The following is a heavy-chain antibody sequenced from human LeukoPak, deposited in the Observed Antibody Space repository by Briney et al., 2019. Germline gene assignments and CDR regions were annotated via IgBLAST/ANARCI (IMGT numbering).Heavy chain of an antibody. CDR1: GFTFSSYS. D-gene: IGHD3-10*01. V-gene: IGHV3-21*01. J-gene: IGHJ6*03. Sequence: GGSLRLSCAASGFTFSSYSMNWVRQAPGKGLEWVSSISSSSSYIYYADSVKGRFTISRDNAKNSLYLQMNSLRAEDTAVYYCARGPYASGTYGRRGWVHYMDVWGKGTTVTISS. CDR2: ISSSSSYI. CDR3: ARGPYASGTYGRRGWVHYMDV.